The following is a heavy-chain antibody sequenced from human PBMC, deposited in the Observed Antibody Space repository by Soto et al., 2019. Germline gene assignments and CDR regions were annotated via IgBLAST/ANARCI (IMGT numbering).Heavy chain of an antibody. CDR2: IYYSGST. Sequence: PSETLSLTCTVSGGSISSSSYYWGWIRQPPGKGLEWIGSIYYSGSTYYNPSLKSRVTISVDTSKNQFSLKLSSVTAADTAVYYCAKGELWFAYWGQGTLVTVS. V-gene: IGHV4-39*01. CDR3: AKGELWFAY. CDR1: GGSISSSSYY. J-gene: IGHJ4*02. D-gene: IGHD3-10*01.